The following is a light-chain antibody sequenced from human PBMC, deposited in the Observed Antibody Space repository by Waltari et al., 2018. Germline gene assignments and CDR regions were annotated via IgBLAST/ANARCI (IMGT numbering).Light chain of an antibody. CDR3: QQYDRWPPLT. V-gene: IGKV3-15*01. CDR1: QGVKNN. CDR2: AGS. J-gene: IGKJ4*01. Sequence: CRAVQGVKNNFAGNRQKPGQSPSPLIYAGSTRATGVPARFSGSGSGTEFTLTISSLQSEDSAVYYCQQYDRWPPLTFGGGTKVEIK.